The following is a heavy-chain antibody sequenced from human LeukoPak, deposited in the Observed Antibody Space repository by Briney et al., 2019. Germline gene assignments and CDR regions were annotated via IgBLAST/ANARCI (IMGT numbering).Heavy chain of an antibody. Sequence: GGSLRLSCAVSGFSFTNFWMSWVRQDPGRGLEWVANIHPEGNEKYHVESVKGRFTISRDNTKNLLFLQMNGLRVEDTAVYYCARGDAFSGDHWGQGTLVTVSS. CDR2: IHPEGNEK. J-gene: IGHJ4*02. V-gene: IGHV3-7*04. CDR3: ARGDAFSGDH. CDR1: GFSFTNFW.